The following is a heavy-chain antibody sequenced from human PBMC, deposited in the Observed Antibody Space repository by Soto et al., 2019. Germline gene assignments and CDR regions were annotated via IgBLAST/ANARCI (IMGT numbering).Heavy chain of an antibody. CDR2: IIPIFGTA. V-gene: IGHV1-69*13. Sequence: VKVSCKASGGTFSSYAISWVRQAPGQGLEWMGGIIPIFGTANYAQKFQGRVTITADESTSTAYMELSSLRSEDTAVYYCAREADCSGGSCYRFDYYYYGMDVWGQGTTVTVS. CDR3: AREADCSGGSCYRFDYYYYGMDV. CDR1: GGTFSSYA. J-gene: IGHJ6*02. D-gene: IGHD2-15*01.